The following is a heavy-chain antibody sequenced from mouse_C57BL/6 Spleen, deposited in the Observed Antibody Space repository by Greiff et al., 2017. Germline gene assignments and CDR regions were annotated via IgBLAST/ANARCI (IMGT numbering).Heavy chain of an antibody. CDR1: GYAFSSYW. Sequence: VQLQQSGAELVKPGASVKISCKASGYAFSSYWMNWVKQRPGKGLEWIGQIYPGDGDTNYNGKFKGKATLTADKSSSTAYMQLSSLTSEDSSVYVCARGRNDKGDAMDYWGQGTSVTVSS. V-gene: IGHV1-80*01. J-gene: IGHJ4*01. CDR2: IYPGDGDT. CDR3: ARGRNDKGDAMDY. D-gene: IGHD2-3*01.